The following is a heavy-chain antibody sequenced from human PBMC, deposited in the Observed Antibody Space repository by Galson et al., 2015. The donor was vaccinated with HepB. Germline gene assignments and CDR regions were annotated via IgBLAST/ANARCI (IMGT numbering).Heavy chain of an antibody. D-gene: IGHD2-15*01. CDR1: GYTFTSYG. CDR3: ARLGYCSGGSCYLTGYYYYYGMDV. CDR2: ISAYNGNT. Sequence: SVKVSCKASGYTFTSYGISWVRQAPGQGLEWMGWISAYNGNTNYAQKLQGRVTMTTDTSTSTAYMELRSLRSDDTAVYYCARLGYCSGGSCYLTGYYYYYGMDVWGQGTTVTVSS. J-gene: IGHJ6*02. V-gene: IGHV1-18*04.